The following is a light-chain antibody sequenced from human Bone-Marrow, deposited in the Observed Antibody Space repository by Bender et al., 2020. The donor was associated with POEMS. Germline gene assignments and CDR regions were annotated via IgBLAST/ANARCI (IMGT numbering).Light chain of an antibody. CDR3: QSYVTPTTRWV. V-gene: IGLV6-57*01. J-gene: IGLJ3*02. Sequence: NFMLTQPHSVSESPGKAVTISCTRSSGSIASNYVQWYQQRPGSSPTNIIYEDNQRPSGVPDRFSGSIDSSANSASLTISGLTTEEEADYDCQSYVTPTTRWVFVVWTKLTVL. CDR2: EDN. CDR1: SGSIASNY.